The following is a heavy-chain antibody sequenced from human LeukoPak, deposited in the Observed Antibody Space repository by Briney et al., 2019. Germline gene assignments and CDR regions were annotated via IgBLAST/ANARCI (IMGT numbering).Heavy chain of an antibody. CDR2: ISAYNGNT. Sequence: ASVKVSCKASGYTFTSYGISWVRQAPGQGVEGMGWISAYNGNTNYAQKLQGRVTMTTDTSTRTAYMELRSLRSDDTAVYYCAAGPGGYDSSGYPDYWGQGTLVTVSS. CDR3: AAGPGGYDSSGYPDY. CDR1: GYTFTSYG. J-gene: IGHJ4*02. V-gene: IGHV1-18*01. D-gene: IGHD3-22*01.